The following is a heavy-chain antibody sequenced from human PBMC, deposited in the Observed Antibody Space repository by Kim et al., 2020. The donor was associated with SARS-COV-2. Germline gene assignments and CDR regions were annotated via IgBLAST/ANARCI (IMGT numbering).Heavy chain of an antibody. CDR3: ARGSWLTSGWIDY. D-gene: IGHD6-19*01. V-gene: IGHV4-34*01. J-gene: IGHJ4*02. CDR1: GGSFSGYY. Sequence: SETLSLTCAVYGGSFSGYYWSWIRQPPGKGLEWIGEINHSGSTNYNPSLKSRVTISVDTSKNQFSLKLSSVTAADTAVYYCARGSWLTSGWIDYWGQGTLVTVSS. CDR2: INHSGST.